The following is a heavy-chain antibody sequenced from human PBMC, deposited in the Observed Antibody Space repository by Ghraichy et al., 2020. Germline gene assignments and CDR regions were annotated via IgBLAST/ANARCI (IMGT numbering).Heavy chain of an antibody. J-gene: IGHJ4*02. CDR2: ISGSGDSGEKT. CDR3: AKDVRHGSGNYDFFDY. D-gene: IGHD3-10*01. CDR1: GFTFSNNV. Sequence: GGSLRLSCVASGFTFSNNVMAWVRQAPGKGLEWVSVISGSGDSGEKTYYADSVKGRFTISRDNSETTLYLQMNNVRAEDTAVYYCAKDVRHGSGNYDFFDYWGQGTPVTVSS. V-gene: IGHV3-23*01.